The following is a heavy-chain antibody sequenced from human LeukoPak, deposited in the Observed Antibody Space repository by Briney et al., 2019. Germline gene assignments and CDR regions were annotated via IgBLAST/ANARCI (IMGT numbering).Heavy chain of an antibody. V-gene: IGHV3-7*01. J-gene: IGHJ4*02. Sequence: GGSLRLSCAASGYTFSNYWMSWVRQAPGKGLEWVANIREDGSEKYYVDSVKGQFTISRDNAKNSLFLQMDSLRAEDTAVYYCARDLAGHYYGSGSSFDYWGQGTLVTVS. D-gene: IGHD3-10*01. CDR1: GYTFSNYW. CDR3: ARDLAGHYYGSGSSFDY. CDR2: IREDGSEK.